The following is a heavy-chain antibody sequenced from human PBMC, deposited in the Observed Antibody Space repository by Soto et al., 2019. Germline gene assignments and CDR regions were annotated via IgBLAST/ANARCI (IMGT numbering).Heavy chain of an antibody. Sequence: SETLSLTCTVSGGSISSYYWSWIRQPPGKGLEWIGYIYYSGSTNYNPSLKSRVTISVDTSKNQFSLKLSFVTAADTAVYYGARGYGSCFDYWGQGTLVTVSS. CDR1: GGSISSYY. D-gene: IGHD5-18*01. V-gene: IGHV4-59*08. J-gene: IGHJ4*02. CDR2: IYYSGST. CDR3: ARGYGSCFDY.